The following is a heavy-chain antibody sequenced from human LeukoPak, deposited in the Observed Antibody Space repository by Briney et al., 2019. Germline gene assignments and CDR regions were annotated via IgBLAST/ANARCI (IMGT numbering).Heavy chain of an antibody. CDR2: IYPGDSVT. J-gene: IGHJ6*03. V-gene: IGHV5-51*01. Sequence: GESLQISCQASGYSFLSYWIAWVRQMPRKGLEWRGIIYPGDSVTIYSPSFQGQVTISADTSISTAYLQWSSLKASDSAIYYCARHVDYFYYMDVWGKGTTVTISS. CDR1: GYSFLSYW. CDR3: ARHVDYFYYMDV.